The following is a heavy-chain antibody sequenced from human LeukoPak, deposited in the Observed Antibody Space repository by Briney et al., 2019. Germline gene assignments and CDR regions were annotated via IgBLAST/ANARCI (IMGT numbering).Heavy chain of an antibody. Sequence: SETLSLTCTVSGGSISSYYWSWIRQPPGKGLEWIGYIYYSGSTNYNPSLKSRVTISVDTSKNQFSLKLSSVTAADTAVYYCARRLAAAGTGSFNDYWGQGTLVTVSS. D-gene: IGHD6-13*01. CDR2: IYYSGST. CDR3: ARRLAAAGTGSFNDY. V-gene: IGHV4-59*12. CDR1: GGSISSYY. J-gene: IGHJ4*02.